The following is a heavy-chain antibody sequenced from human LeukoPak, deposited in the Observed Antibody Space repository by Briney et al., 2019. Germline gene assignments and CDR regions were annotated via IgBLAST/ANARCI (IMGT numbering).Heavy chain of an antibody. D-gene: IGHD3-16*02. Sequence: GGSLRLSCGVSGITLSNYGMSWVRQAPGKGLEWVAGLSGSAGGTNYADSVKGRFTIPRDNSKNTLFLQMDRLRVEDTAVYFCAKRGVVVRVFLVGFHKEAYYFDSWGQGAQVTVSS. J-gene: IGHJ4*02. CDR2: LSGSAGGT. V-gene: IGHV3-23*01. CDR1: GITLSNYG. CDR3: AKRGVVVRVFLVGFHKEAYYFDS.